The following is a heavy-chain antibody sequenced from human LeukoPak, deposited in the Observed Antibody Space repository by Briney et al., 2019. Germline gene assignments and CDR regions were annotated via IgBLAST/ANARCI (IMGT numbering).Heavy chain of an antibody. V-gene: IGHV4-34*01. CDR1: GGSFSGYY. J-gene: IGHJ5*02. D-gene: IGHD3-10*01. CDR3: AREALLWFGEFNWFDP. CDR2: INHSVST. Sequence: PSETLSLTCAVSGGSFSGYYWSCIPQPPGKGREWIGEINHSVSTNYNPSLKSRVTISVDTSKNQFSLKLSSVTAADTAVYYCAREALLWFGEFNWFDPWGQGTLVTVSS.